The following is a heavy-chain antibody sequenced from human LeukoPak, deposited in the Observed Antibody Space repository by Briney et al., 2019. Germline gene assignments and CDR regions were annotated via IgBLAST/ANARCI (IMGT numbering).Heavy chain of an antibody. CDR2: IYYSGRT. CDR1: GGSISAYY. Sequence: PSETLSLTCTVSGGSISAYYWNWIRQPPGKGLEWIWYIYYSGRTNYNPSLKSRVTISVDTSKNQFSLKLTSVTAADTAVYYCARDPPGHVAFDIWGQGTMVTVSS. J-gene: IGHJ3*02. V-gene: IGHV4-59*01. CDR3: ARDPPGHVAFDI.